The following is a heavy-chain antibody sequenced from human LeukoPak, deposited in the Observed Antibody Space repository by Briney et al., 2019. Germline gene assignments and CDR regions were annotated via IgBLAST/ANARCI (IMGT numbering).Heavy chain of an antibody. J-gene: IGHJ4*02. CDR1: GFTFSSYA. Sequence: GESLRLSCAASGFTFSSYAMSWVRQAPGKGLEWVSSISSSSGYIYYADSVKGRFTISRDNAKNSLYLLMNSLRAEDTAVYYCARDAFLRGFDYWGQGTLVTVSS. D-gene: IGHD3-10*01. V-gene: IGHV3-21*01. CDR3: ARDAFLRGFDY. CDR2: ISSSSGYI.